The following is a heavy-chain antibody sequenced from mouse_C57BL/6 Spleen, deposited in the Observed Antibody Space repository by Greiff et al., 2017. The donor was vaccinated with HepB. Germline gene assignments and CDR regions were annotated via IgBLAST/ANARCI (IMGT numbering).Heavy chain of an antibody. CDR2: IYPGDGDT. J-gene: IGHJ4*01. Sequence: QVQLKESGAELVKPGASVKISCKASGYAFSSYWMNWVKQRPGKGLEWIGQIYPGDGDTNYNGKFKGKATLTADKSSSTAYMQLSSLTSEDSAVYFCARPSSGRYAMDYWGQGTSVTVSS. CDR1: GYAFSSYW. D-gene: IGHD3-2*02. CDR3: ARPSSGRYAMDY. V-gene: IGHV1-80*01.